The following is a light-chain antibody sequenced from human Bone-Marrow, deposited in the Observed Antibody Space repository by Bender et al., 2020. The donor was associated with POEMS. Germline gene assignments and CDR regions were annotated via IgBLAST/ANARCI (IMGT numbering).Light chain of an antibody. CDR3: QVWDSSSDHPLVV. Sequence: YELTQPPSVSVSPGQTARITCSGDALPKQYAYWYQQKPGQAPVVVIYKDSERPSGIPERFSGSNSGNTATLTISRVAAGDEADYYCQVWDSSSDHPLVVFGGGTKLTVL. V-gene: IGLV3-25*02. J-gene: IGLJ2*01. CDR2: KDS. CDR1: ALPKQY.